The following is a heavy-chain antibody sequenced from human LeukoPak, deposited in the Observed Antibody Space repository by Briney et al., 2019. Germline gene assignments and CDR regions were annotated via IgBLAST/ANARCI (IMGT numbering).Heavy chain of an antibody. D-gene: IGHD3-22*01. CDR2: ISYDGSNK. J-gene: IGHJ4*02. V-gene: IGHV3-30-3*01. Sequence: GGSLRLSCAASGFTFSSYAMHWVRQTPGRGLEWVAVISYDGSNKYYADSVKGRFTISRDNSKNTLYLQMNSLRAEDTAVYYCAGDTYYYDSSGYPFDYWGQGTLVTVSS. CDR3: AGDTYYYDSSGYPFDY. CDR1: GFTFSSYA.